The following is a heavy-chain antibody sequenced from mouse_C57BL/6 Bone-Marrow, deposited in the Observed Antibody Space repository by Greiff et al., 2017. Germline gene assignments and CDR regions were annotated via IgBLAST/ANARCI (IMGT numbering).Heavy chain of an antibody. CDR2: IHPNSGST. Sequence: QVHVKQSGAELVKPGASVKLSCKASGYTFTSYWMHWVKQRPGQGLEWIGMIHPNSGSTNYNEKFKSKATLTVDKSSSTAYMQLSSLTSEDSAVYYCARGDGLAYWGQGTLVTVSA. D-gene: IGHD2-3*01. CDR3: ARGDGLAY. V-gene: IGHV1-64*01. J-gene: IGHJ3*01. CDR1: GYTFTSYW.